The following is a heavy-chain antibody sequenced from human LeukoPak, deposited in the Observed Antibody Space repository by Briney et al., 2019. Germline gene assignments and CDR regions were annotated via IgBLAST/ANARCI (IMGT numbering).Heavy chain of an antibody. V-gene: IGHV1-46*03. CDR2: INPSGGST. D-gene: IGHD1-26*01. CDR1: GYIFTSYY. J-gene: IGHJ4*02. CDR3: ARNQEGATIDY. Sequence: ASVKVSCKASGYIFTSYYMHWVRQAPGQGLEWMGMINPSGGSTTYAQKFQGRDTLTRDTSTSTVYMELSSLRSEDTAVYYCARNQEGATIDYWGQGTLVTVSS.